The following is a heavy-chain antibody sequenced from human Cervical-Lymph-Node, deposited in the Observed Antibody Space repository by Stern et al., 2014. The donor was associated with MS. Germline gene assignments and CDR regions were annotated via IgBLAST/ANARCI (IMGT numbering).Heavy chain of an antibody. CDR3: ARPAAARYFDY. V-gene: IGHV3-30-3*01. CDR1: GFTFGRHS. D-gene: IGHD6-25*01. CDR2: ISYDGSSQ. J-gene: IGHJ4*02. Sequence: VQLVESGGGVVQPGRSLRLSCATSGFTFGRHSMHWVRQVPGKGLEWVAIISYDGSSQHYADSLKGRVTISSDNSNNKQYLQMNSLRIEDTAMYYCARPAAARYFDYWGQGSQVTVSS.